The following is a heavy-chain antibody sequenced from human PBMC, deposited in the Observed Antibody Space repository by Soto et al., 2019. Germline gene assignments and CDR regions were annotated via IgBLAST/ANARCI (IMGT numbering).Heavy chain of an antibody. CDR1: GGSFSGYY. CDR3: ARRQGASGYYRLDY. Sequence: SETLSLTCAVYGGSFSGYYWSWIRQPPGKGLEWIGEINHSGSTNYNPSLKSRVTISVDTSKNQFSLKLSSVTAADTAVYYCARRQGASGYYRLDYWGQGTLVTVSS. D-gene: IGHD3-3*01. CDR2: INHSGST. J-gene: IGHJ4*02. V-gene: IGHV4-34*01.